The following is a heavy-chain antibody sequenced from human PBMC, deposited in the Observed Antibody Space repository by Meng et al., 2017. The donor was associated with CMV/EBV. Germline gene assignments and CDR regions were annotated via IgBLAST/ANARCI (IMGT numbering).Heavy chain of an antibody. J-gene: IGHJ4*02. Sequence: QVPLLASGPGLVKPSQPLSLTCTVSGGPISSGDYYWSWIRQPPGKGLEWIGYIYYSGSTYYNPSLKSRVTISVDTSKNQFSLKLSSVTAADTAVYYCARVGRTSCYDYWGQGTLVTVSS. D-gene: IGHD2-2*01. CDR1: GGPISSGDYY. CDR2: IYYSGST. CDR3: ARVGRTSCYDY. V-gene: IGHV4-30-4*08.